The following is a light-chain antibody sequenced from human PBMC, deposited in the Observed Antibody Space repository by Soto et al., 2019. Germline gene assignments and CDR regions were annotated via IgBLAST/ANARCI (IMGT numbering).Light chain of an antibody. CDR1: QSVRSSY. V-gene: IGKV3-20*01. Sequence: EIVLTQSPGTLSLSPGERATLSCRASQSVRSSYLAWYQQKPGQAPRLLIYAASIRATDIPDRLSGSGSGTDFTLTISRLEPEDFAVFYCQQYGSSSITFGQGTRLEIK. CDR3: QQYGSSSIT. CDR2: AAS. J-gene: IGKJ5*01.